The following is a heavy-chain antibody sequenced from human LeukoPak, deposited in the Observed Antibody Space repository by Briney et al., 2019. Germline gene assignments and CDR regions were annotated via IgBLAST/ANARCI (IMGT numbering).Heavy chain of an antibody. CDR3: ARLYDSSGYYYPFDY. Sequence: SETLSLTCTVSGGSISSYYWGWIRQPPGKGLEWIGYIYYSGSTNYNPSLKSRVTISVDTSKNHFSLKLSSVTAADTAVYYCARLYDSSGYYYPFDYWGQGTLVTVSS. J-gene: IGHJ4*02. CDR1: GGSISSYY. V-gene: IGHV4-59*08. CDR2: IYYSGST. D-gene: IGHD3-22*01.